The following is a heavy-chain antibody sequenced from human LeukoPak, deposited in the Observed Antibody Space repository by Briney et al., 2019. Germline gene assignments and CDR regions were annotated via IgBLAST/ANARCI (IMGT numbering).Heavy chain of an antibody. CDR2: IYYSGST. V-gene: IGHV4-39*07. CDR3: ASGGYYYDSSGYPNDAFDI. CDR1: GGSISSSSYY. J-gene: IGHJ3*02. D-gene: IGHD3-22*01. Sequence: SETLSLTCTVSGGSISSSSYYWGWIRQPPGKGLEWIGSIYYSGSTYYNPSLKSRVTISVDTSKNQFSLKLSSVTAADTAVYYCASGGYYYDSSGYPNDAFDIWGQGTMVTVSS.